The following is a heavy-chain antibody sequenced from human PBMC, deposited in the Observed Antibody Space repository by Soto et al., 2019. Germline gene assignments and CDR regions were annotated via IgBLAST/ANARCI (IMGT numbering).Heavy chain of an antibody. J-gene: IGHJ4*02. V-gene: IGHV1-69*01. Sequence: QVQLVQSGAEVKKPGSSVKVSCKASGGAFTTYGFSWVKQAPGQGPEWMGEIIPMSGVTNYAQSFQGRVTITADESSNTSYXIGLRSEDTAVYYCARLPXXXGGTCYQFDYWGQGTLVTVSS. CDR2: IIPMSGVT. CDR1: GGAFTTYG. D-gene: IGHD2-15*01. CDR3: ARLPXXXGGTCYQFDY.